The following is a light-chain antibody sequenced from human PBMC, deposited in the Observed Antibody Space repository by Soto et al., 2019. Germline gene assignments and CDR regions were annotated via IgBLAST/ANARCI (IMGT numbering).Light chain of an antibody. CDR2: DAS. CDR1: RYISSY. J-gene: IGKJ4*01. Sequence: IQVTQSPSSMSASVGHRVTITYRASRYISSYLNWYQQKPGKAPRLLIYDASRLQSGVPSRFSGSGSGTEFTLTISSLQAEDFGSYYCQQGYSNPVAVGGGCKVAI. CDR3: QQGYSNPVA. V-gene: IGKV1-39*01.